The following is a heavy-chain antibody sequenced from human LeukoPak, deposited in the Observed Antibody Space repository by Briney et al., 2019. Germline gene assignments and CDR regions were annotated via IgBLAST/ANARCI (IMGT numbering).Heavy chain of an antibody. CDR3: ARQTGSGLFILP. Sequence: ASETLSLTCTVSGVSISSSNSYWGWIRQPPGKGLEWIGSIYYSGDTYYNASLKSQVSISIDTSKNQFSLRLTSVTAADTAVYYCARQTGSGLFILPGGQGTLVTVSS. D-gene: IGHD3/OR15-3a*01. CDR2: IYYSGDT. CDR1: GVSISSSNSY. V-gene: IGHV4-39*01. J-gene: IGHJ4*02.